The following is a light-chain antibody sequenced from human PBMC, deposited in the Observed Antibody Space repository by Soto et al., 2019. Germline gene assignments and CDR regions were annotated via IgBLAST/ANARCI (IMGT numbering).Light chain of an antibody. CDR1: QVIATH. Sequence: QLTQSPSSLSASVGDRVTITCRASQVIATHVAWYQQKPGQAPNLLIYAASTLQSGVPSRFSGSGSGTEFALTISSLQPEDFATYYCQQLKNYPLTFGGGTKVEI. CDR2: AAS. V-gene: IGKV1-9*01. J-gene: IGKJ4*01. CDR3: QQLKNYPLT.